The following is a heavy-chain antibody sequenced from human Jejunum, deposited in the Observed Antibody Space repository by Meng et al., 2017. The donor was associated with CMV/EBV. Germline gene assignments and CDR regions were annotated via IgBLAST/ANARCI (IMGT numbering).Heavy chain of an antibody. CDR1: GHSFSDYY. J-gene: IGHJ4*02. CDR2: INCYSGDT. CDR3: ARPRWDWAPGY. V-gene: IGHV1-2*02. D-gene: IGHD4-23*01. Sequence: QVKLVQSGAEVKKPGAAVKVTCKASGHSFSDYYMHWVRQAPGQGPEWMGWINCYSGDTRYAQKFQGRVTMSRDTSSNTVYLDLSSLKPDDTAVYYCARPRWDWAPGYWGQGTLVTVSS.